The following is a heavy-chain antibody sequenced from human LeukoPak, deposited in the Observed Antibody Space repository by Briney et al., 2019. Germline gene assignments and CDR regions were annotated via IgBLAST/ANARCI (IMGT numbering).Heavy chain of an antibody. V-gene: IGHV3-23*01. CDR1: GFTLSTNA. CDR2: ISGSGAST. J-gene: IGHJ6*02. CDR3: AKDSGDYPHYHYGMDV. D-gene: IGHD4-17*01. Sequence: GGSLRLSCLTSGFTLSTNAMSWVRQAPGKGLEWISGISGSGASTYYADSVKGRFTISRDNSKNTLYLQMNSLRVDDAAVYFCAKDSGDYPHYHYGMDVWGQGTTVTVSS.